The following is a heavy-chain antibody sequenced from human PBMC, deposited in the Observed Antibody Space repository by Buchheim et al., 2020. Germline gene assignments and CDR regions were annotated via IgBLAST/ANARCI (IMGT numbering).Heavy chain of an antibody. Sequence: EVQLVESGGGLVQPGGSLRLSCAASGFTFSSYWMSWVRQAPGKGLEWVANIKQDGSEKYYVDSVKGRFTIFRDNAKNSLYLQMNSLRAEDTAVYYCARDLRRGYYGSGSKASRIMDVWGKGTT. D-gene: IGHD3-10*01. CDR2: IKQDGSEK. CDR1: GFTFSSYW. J-gene: IGHJ6*04. CDR3: ARDLRRGYYGSGSKASRIMDV. V-gene: IGHV3-7*01.